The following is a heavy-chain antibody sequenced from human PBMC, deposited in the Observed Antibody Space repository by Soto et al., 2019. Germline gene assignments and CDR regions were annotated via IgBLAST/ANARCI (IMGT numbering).Heavy chain of an antibody. CDR2: IIPISGTA. V-gene: IGHV1-69*01. CDR1: GGTFSSYA. Sequence: QVQLVQSGAEVKKPGSSVKVSCKASGGTFSSYAISWVRQAPGQGLEWMGGIIPISGTANYAQKFQGRVTIIGDESTSTAYMELSSLRSEDTAVYYCARSQGSSTSLEIYYYYYYGMDVWGQGTTVTVSS. CDR3: ARSQGSSTSLEIYYYYYYGMDV. D-gene: IGHD2-2*01. J-gene: IGHJ6*02.